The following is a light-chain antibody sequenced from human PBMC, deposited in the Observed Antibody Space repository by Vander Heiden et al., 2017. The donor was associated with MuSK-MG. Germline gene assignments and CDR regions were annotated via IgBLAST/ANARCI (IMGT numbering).Light chain of an antibody. Sequence: DIVMTQSPDSLAVSLGERATINCKSSQSVLYSSNNKNHLAWFQQKPGQPPKLLIYWASTREAGVPDRFSGSGSGTDFTLTISSLHAEDVAVYYCQQYYSSPLTFGGGTKVEIK. CDR2: WAS. CDR3: QQYYSSPLT. CDR1: QSVLYSSNNKNH. J-gene: IGKJ4*01. V-gene: IGKV4-1*01.